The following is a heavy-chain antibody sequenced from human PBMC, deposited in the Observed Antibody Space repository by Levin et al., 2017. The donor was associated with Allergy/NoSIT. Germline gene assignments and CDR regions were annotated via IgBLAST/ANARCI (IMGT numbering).Heavy chain of an antibody. V-gene: IGHV3-11*01. CDR1: GFTFSDYY. CDR3: ARSEGVTLYYYYGMDV. Sequence: LSLTCAASGFTFSDYYMSWIRQAPGKGLEWVSYISSSGSTIYYADSVKGRFTISRDNAKNSLYLQMNSLRAEDTAVYYCARSEGVTLYYYYGMDVWGQGTTVTVSS. D-gene: IGHD1-20*01. J-gene: IGHJ6*02. CDR2: ISSSGSTI.